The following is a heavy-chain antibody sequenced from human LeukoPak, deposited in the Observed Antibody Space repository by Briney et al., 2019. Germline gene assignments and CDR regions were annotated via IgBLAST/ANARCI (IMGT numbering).Heavy chain of an antibody. Sequence: ASVKVSCKASGYTFTSYGICWVRQAPGQGLEWMGWISAYNGNTNYAQKLQGRVTMTTDTSTSTAYMELRSLKSDDTAVYYCARDGWDYYDSSGYPLWDYWGQGTLVTVSS. J-gene: IGHJ4*02. CDR2: ISAYNGNT. CDR3: ARDGWDYYDSSGYPLWDY. D-gene: IGHD3-22*01. V-gene: IGHV1-18*01. CDR1: GYTFTSYG.